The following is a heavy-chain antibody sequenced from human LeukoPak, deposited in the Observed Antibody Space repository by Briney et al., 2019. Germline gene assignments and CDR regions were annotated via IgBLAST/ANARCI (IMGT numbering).Heavy chain of an antibody. Sequence: PGGSLRLSCAASGFTVIVNYMSWVRQALGEGLEWVSLTYSGGDTYYADSAKGRFTISRDNSQNTLYLQMNNLRPDDTAVYYCATRYCSGTSCFRGAFDVWGQGTMVTVSS. CDR2: TYSGGDT. D-gene: IGHD2-2*01. CDR1: GFTVIVNY. CDR3: ATRYCSGTSCFRGAFDV. J-gene: IGHJ3*01. V-gene: IGHV3-66*02.